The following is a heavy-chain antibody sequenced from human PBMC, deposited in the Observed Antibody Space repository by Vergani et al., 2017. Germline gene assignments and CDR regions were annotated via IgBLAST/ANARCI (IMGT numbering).Heavy chain of an antibody. V-gene: IGHV2-5*04. Sequence: QITLKESGPTLVKPTQTLTLTCTFSGFSLNTRGVSVAWIRQPPGKALDWLALIYWNDDQHYSPSLNNRVTITKDTSKNQVVLTMTNMDYVDTGTYYCVYRETECVTTGCCDPLYYYYYMDVWGKGTTVTVSS. J-gene: IGHJ6*03. CDR1: GFSLNTRGVS. CDR3: VYRETECVTTGCCDPLYYYYYMDV. D-gene: IGHD4-11*01. CDR2: IYWNDDQ.